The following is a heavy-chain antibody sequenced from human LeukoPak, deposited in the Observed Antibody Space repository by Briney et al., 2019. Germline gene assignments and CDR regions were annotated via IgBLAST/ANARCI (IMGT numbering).Heavy chain of an antibody. D-gene: IGHD6-13*01. CDR3: AKSIAAAGTPASHYYYYYYMDV. CDR1: GDSVSSNSAA. Sequence: SQTLSLTCAISGDSVSSNSAAWNWIRQSPTRGLEWLGRAYYRSKWYYDYSVSVKSRITINPDTSKNQFSLQLNSVTPEDTAVYYCAKSIAAAGTPASHYYYYYYMDVWGKGTTVTVSS. CDR2: AYYRSKWYY. V-gene: IGHV6-1*01. J-gene: IGHJ6*03.